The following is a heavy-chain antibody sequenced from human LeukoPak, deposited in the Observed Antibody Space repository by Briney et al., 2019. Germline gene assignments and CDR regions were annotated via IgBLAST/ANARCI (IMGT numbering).Heavy chain of an antibody. CDR3: ARGVAASPKVWFDP. CDR1: GYTFTGYY. D-gene: IGHD2-15*01. CDR2: INPNSGGT. J-gene: IGHJ5*02. V-gene: IGHV1-2*02. Sequence: ASVKVSCKASGYTFTGYYMHWVRQAPGQGLEWMGWINPNSGGTNYAQKFQGRVTMTRDTSISTAYMELSRLRSHDTAVYYCARGVAASPKVWFDPWGQRTLVTVSS.